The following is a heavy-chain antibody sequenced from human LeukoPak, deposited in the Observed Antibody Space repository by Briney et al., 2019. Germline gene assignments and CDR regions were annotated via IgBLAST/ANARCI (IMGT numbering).Heavy chain of an antibody. D-gene: IGHD3-3*01. CDR3: ARDRRFDFWSGYSMPVSPPALGGQYNWFDP. J-gene: IGHJ5*02. CDR1: GGTFSSYT. CDR2: IIPILGIA. V-gene: IGHV1-69*04. Sequence: SVKVSCKASGGTFSSYTISWVRQAPGQGLEWMGRIIPILGIANYAQKFQGRVTITADKSTCTAYMELSSVRSEDTTVYYCARDRRFDFWSGYSMPVSPPALGGQYNWFDPWGRGTLVTVSS.